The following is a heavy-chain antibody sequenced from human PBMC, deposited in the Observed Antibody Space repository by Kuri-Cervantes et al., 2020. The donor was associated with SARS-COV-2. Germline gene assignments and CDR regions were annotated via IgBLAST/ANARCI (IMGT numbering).Heavy chain of an antibody. CDR3: ARVALIYYDSSGYYSHFDY. V-gene: IGHV1-69*06. Sequence: SVKVSCKASGGTFSSYAISWVRQAPGQGLEWMGGIIPIFGTANYAQKFQGRVTITADKSTSTAYMELSSLRSEDTAVYHCARVALIYYDSSGYYSHFDYWGQGTLVTVSS. J-gene: IGHJ4*02. CDR1: GGTFSSYA. CDR2: IIPIFGTA. D-gene: IGHD3-22*01.